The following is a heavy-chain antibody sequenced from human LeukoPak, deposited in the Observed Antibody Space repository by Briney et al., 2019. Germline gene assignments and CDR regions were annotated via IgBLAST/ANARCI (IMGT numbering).Heavy chain of an antibody. CDR1: GFTFSSYG. CDR3: ARAVQLDY. J-gene: IGHJ4*02. V-gene: IGHV3-33*01. Sequence: GRSLRLSCAASGFTFSSYGMHWVRQAPGKGLEWVAVIRYDGSNKYYADSVKGRFTISRDNSRNTLYLQMNSLRAEDTAVYYCARAVQLDYWGQGTLVTVSS. CDR2: IRYDGSNK. D-gene: IGHD4-17*01.